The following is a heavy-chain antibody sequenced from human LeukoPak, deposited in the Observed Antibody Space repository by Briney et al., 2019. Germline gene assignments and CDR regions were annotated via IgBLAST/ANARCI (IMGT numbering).Heavy chain of an antibody. CDR2: INPNSGGT. V-gene: IGHV1-2*02. CDR3: ARDRWAMTTALNWFDP. D-gene: IGHD4-17*01. Sequence: ASVKVSCKASGYTFTGYYMHWVRQARGQGLEWMGWINPNSGGTNYAQKFQGRVTMTRDTSISTAYMELSRLRSDDTAVYYCARDRWAMTTALNWFDPWGQGTLVTVSS. J-gene: IGHJ5*02. CDR1: GYTFTGYY.